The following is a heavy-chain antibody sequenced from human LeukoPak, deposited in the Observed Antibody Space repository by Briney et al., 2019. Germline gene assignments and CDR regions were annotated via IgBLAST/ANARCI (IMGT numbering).Heavy chain of an antibody. CDR3: AKVYRSGWSYFDS. V-gene: IGHV3-23*01. J-gene: IGHJ4*02. D-gene: IGHD6-19*01. Sequence: GGSLRLSCAASGFTFSTYAMTWVRQAPGKGLEWVSGFTGRDNNIDYVDSVKGRSTISRDNSKNTLYLQMTSLRAEDTAVYYCAKVYRSGWSYFDSWGQGAAVTVSS. CDR1: GFTFSTYA. CDR2: FTGRDNNI.